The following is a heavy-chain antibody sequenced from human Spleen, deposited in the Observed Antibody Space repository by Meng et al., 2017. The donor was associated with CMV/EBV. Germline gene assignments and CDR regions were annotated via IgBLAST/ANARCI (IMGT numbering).Heavy chain of an antibody. CDR3: ATLKRRAHAMDV. J-gene: IGHJ6*02. CDR2: IYYTGIA. CDR1: GDSLSSDSYY. Sequence: SETLSLTCSVSGDSLSSDSYYWSWIRQPPGKGLEWIGYIYYTGIANYNPALESRVTISIHTSRNQFSLNLSSVTAADAAVYYCATLKRRAHAMDVWGQGTTVTVSS. V-gene: IGHV4-61*01.